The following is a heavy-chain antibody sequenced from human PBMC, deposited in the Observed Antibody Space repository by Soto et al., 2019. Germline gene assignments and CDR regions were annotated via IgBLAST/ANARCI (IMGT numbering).Heavy chain of an antibody. D-gene: IGHD3-3*01. J-gene: IGHJ4*02. Sequence: PGESLKISCAASGFTFTRYSMNWVRQAPGKGLEWVSSISSTTNYIYYADSMKGRFTVSRDNAKNSVYLEMNSLSADDTALYYCAREYEDLTSNFDYWGQGTLVTVSS. V-gene: IGHV3-21*01. CDR2: ISSTTNYI. CDR1: GFTFTRYS. CDR3: AREYEDLTSNFDY.